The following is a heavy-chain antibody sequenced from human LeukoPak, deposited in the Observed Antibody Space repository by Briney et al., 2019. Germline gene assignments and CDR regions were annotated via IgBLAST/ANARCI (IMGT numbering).Heavy chain of an antibody. D-gene: IGHD2-2*01. J-gene: IGHJ4*02. V-gene: IGHV3-53*01. CDR3: ARRYCSSTSCFYYFDY. CDR2: TYSGGST. CDR1: GFTVSSNY. Sequence: GGSLRLSCAASGFTVSSNYMSWVRQAPGKGLEWVSVTYSGGSTYYADSVKGRFTISRDNSKNTLYLQMNSLRAEDTAVYYCARRYCSSTSCFYYFDYWGQGTLVTVSS.